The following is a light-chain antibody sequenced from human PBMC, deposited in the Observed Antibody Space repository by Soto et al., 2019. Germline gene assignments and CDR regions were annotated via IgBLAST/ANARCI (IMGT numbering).Light chain of an antibody. V-gene: IGLV2-14*01. CDR3: TSYTSGSTGV. J-gene: IGLJ3*02. CDR2: EVS. CDR1: NSDVGGYNY. Sequence: QSVLTQPASVSGSPGQSITISCIGTNSDVGGYNYVSWFQQHPGKAPKLMIYEVSNRPSGVSNRFTGSKSGDTASLTISGLQAEDEADYYCTSYTSGSTGVFGGGTKLTVL.